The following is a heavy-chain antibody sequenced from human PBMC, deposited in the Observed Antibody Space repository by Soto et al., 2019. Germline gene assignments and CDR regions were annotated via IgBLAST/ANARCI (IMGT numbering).Heavy chain of an antibody. CDR3: ARGRYCSSTSCYLHYGMDV. CDR1: GGSFSGYY. Sequence: SETLSLTCAVYGGSFSGYYWSWIRQPPGKGLEWIGEINHSGSTNYNPSLKSRVTISVDTSKNQFSLKLSSVTAADTAVYYCARGRYCSSTSCYLHYGMDVWGQGTTVTVPS. D-gene: IGHD2-2*01. V-gene: IGHV4-34*01. CDR2: INHSGST. J-gene: IGHJ6*02.